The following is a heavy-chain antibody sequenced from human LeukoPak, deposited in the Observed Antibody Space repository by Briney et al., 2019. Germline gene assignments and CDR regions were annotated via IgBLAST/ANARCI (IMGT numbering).Heavy chain of an antibody. D-gene: IGHD6-19*01. CDR2: IIPIFGTA. CDR3: ARSIAVAGIEEGFDY. V-gene: IGHV1-69*06. CDR1: GGTISSYA. Sequence: SVKVSCKASGGTISSYAISWVRQAPGQGLEWMGGIIPIFGTANYAQKFQGRVTITADKSTSTAYMELSSLRSEDTAVYYCARSIAVAGIEEGFDYWGQGTLVTVSS. J-gene: IGHJ4*02.